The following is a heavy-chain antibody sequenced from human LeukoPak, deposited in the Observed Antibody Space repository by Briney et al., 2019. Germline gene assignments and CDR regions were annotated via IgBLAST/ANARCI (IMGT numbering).Heavy chain of an antibody. D-gene: IGHD3-10*01. V-gene: IGHV4-39*02. CDR1: GGSISSSSYY. J-gene: IGHJ4*02. CDR2: IYYSGST. Sequence: PSETLSLTCTVSGGSISSSSYYWGWIRQPPGKGLEWIGSIYYSGSTYYNPSLKSRVTISVDTSKNQFSLKLSSVTAADTAFYYCARENRGIITRPIDNWGQGTLVTVSS. CDR3: ARENRGIITRPIDN.